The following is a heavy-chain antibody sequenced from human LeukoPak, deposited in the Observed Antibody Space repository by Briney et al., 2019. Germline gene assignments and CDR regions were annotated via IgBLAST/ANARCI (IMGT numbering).Heavy chain of an antibody. J-gene: IGHJ3*02. CDR2: IYSDGST. CDR3: ARAGTFGPYDAFDI. Sequence: GGSLRLSCAASGFAVTYSYMTWIRQAPGKGLEWLSFIYSDGSTYYADSVKGRFTISRDNSENTLYLQMNTLTAEDTAVYYCARAGTFGPYDAFDIWGLGTMVTVSS. V-gene: IGHV3-53*01. CDR1: GFAVTYSY. D-gene: IGHD3-16*01.